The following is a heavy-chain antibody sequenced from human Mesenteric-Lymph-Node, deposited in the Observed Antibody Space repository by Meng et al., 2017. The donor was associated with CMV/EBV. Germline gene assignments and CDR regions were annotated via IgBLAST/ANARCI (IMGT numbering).Heavy chain of an antibody. Sequence: SVKVSCNASVYSFPGYYTHWVRQAPGKRLEWMGCIKPNKDGTNYAQTFQGRVTMTRDTSINPAYMELSNLRSDDTAVYYCATSKRSPWGQGTLVTVSS. CDR1: VYSFPGYY. CDR2: IKPNKDGT. J-gene: IGHJ5*02. V-gene: IGHV1-2*02. CDR3: ATSKRSP.